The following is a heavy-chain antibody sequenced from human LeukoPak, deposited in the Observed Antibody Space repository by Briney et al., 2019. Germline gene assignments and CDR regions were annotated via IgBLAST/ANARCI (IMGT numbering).Heavy chain of an antibody. CDR2: IYSGGST. CDR1: GFTVSSNY. CDR3: ARDYVWGSYRYFVY. J-gene: IGHJ4*02. V-gene: IGHV3-53*01. D-gene: IGHD3-16*02. Sequence: GGSLRLSCAASGFTVSSNYMSWVRQAPGKGLEWVSVIYSGGSTYYADSVKGRFTISRDNSKNTLYLQMNSLRAEDTAVYYCARDYVWGSYRYFVYWGQGTLVTVSS.